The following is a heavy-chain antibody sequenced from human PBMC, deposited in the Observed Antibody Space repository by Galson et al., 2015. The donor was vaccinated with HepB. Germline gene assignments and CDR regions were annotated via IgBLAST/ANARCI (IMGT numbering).Heavy chain of an antibody. CDR2: ISYDGSNK. Sequence: SLRLSCAASGFTFSSYAMHWVRQAPGKGLEWVAVISYDGSNKYYADSVKGRFTISRDNSKNTLYLQMNSLRAEDTAVYYCATSRAPTGRYWGQGTLVTASS. CDR1: GFTFSSYA. V-gene: IGHV3-30*04. J-gene: IGHJ4*02. CDR3: ATSRAPTGRY.